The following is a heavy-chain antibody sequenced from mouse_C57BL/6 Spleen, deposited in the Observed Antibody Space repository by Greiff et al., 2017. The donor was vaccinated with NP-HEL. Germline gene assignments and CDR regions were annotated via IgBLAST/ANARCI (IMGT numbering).Heavy chain of an antibody. CDR3: TRSQPAQAPWFAY. V-gene: IGHV1-15*01. J-gene: IGHJ3*01. Sequence: VKLQQSGAELVRPGASVTLSCKASGYTFTDYEMHWVKQTPVHGLEWIGAIDPETGGTAYNQKFKGKAILTADKSSSTAYMELRSLTSEDSAVYYCTRSQPAQAPWFAYWGQGTLVTVSA. D-gene: IGHD3-2*02. CDR2: IDPETGGT. CDR1: GYTFTDYE.